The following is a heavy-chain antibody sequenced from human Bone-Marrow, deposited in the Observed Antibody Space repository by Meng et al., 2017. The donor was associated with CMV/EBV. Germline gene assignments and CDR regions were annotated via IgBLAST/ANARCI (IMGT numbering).Heavy chain of an antibody. CDR1: GFSLNSNGMG. CDR3: AHRPTEGLFDY. Sequence: QITLKEFGPALLKPTQTLTLTCTFSGFSLNSNGMGVGLIRQPPGKALEWLALIYWDGDKRYSPSLKSRLTITKDTSNNQVVLTMTNMGPVDTATYFCAHRPTEGLFDYWGQGTLVTVSS. CDR2: IYWDGDK. V-gene: IGHV2-5*02. J-gene: IGHJ4*02.